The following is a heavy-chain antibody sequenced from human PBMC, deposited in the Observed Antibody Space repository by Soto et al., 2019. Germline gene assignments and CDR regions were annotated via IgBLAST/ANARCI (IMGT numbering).Heavy chain of an antibody. V-gene: IGHV3-72*01. CDR3: ARGGAPSTTYRLDY. D-gene: IGHD1-1*01. CDR1: GFTFSDHY. CDR2: IRKKVNSYTT. Sequence: EVQLVESGGGLVQPGGSLRLSCAASGFTFSDHYMDWVRQAPGKGLEWVGRIRKKVNSYTTEYAASVKGRFTISRDNAKNSLYLQMNSLRDEDTAVYYCARGGAPSTTYRLDYWGQGTLVTVSS. J-gene: IGHJ4*02.